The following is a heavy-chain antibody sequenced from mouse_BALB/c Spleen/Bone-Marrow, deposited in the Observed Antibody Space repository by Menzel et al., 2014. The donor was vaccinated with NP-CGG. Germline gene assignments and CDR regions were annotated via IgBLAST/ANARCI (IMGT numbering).Heavy chain of an antibody. Sequence: QVQLQQSGPGLVQPSQSLSITCTVSGFSFPNYGVHWVRQSPGKGLEWLGVIWSGGSTDYNAALISRLSISKDNSKSQVFFKMNSLQINDTAIYYCARNPVGRNYFDFWGQGTTLTVSS. CDR2: IWSGGST. V-gene: IGHV2-2*02. CDR3: ARNPVGRNYFDF. CDR1: GFSFPNYG. J-gene: IGHJ2*01. D-gene: IGHD4-1*01.